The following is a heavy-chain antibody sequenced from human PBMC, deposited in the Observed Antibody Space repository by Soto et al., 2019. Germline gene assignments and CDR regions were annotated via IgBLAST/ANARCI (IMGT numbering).Heavy chain of an antibody. CDR3: ARKRFGVFPGLLDV. CDR1: GGSMTYSNNHY. CDR2: ISDIAYT. V-gene: IGHV4-61*05. J-gene: IGHJ6*02. Sequence: SLTCTVSGGSMTYSNNHYCSWFRLPPGKGLEWIGYISDIAYTSYNPSLKGRVSISVDTSKNQFSLTMTSVNAADTDVDYCARKRFGVFPGLLDVSGQRTTDTVSS. D-gene: IGHD2-21*01.